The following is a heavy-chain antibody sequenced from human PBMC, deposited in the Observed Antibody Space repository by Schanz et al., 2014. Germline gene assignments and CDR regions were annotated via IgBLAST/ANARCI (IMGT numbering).Heavy chain of an antibody. Sequence: EGQLVESGGGLVQPGGSLRLSCAASGFTFSIYGMSWVRQAPGKGLEWVSRMIGSGSSVFYADSVKGRFTISRDNLKNTVYLQMNSLRAGDTAVYYCAKDQGSYGSGSYSYFDYWGQGTLATVSS. V-gene: IGHV3-23*04. CDR1: GFTFSIYG. D-gene: IGHD3-10*01. CDR2: MIGSGSSV. J-gene: IGHJ4*02. CDR3: AKDQGSYGSGSYSYFDY.